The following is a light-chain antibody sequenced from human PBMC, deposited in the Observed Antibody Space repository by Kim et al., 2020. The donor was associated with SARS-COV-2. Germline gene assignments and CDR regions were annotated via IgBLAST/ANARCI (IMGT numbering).Light chain of an antibody. CDR2: VNSDGSH. CDR1: SGHITYA. J-gene: IGLJ2*01. CDR3: QTWGTTVV. Sequence: GASVKLTCTPGSGHITYAIAWHQQQPEKGPRYLMKVNSDGSHNKGDGIPDRFSGSSSGADRYLTISSLQSEDEADYYCQTWGTTVVFGGGTQLTVL. V-gene: IGLV4-69*01.